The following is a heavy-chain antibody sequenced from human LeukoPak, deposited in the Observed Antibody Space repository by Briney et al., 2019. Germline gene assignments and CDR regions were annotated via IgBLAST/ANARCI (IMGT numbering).Heavy chain of an antibody. J-gene: IGHJ3*02. CDR3: ARPKEYGDFLDAFDI. Sequence: GESLKIPCKGSGYSFTSYWIGWVRQMPGKGLEWMGIIYPGDSDTRYSPSFQGQVTISADKSISTAYLQWSSLKASDTAMYYCARPKEYGDFLDAFDIWGQGTMVTVSS. V-gene: IGHV5-51*01. CDR1: GYSFTSYW. D-gene: IGHD4-17*01. CDR2: IYPGDSDT.